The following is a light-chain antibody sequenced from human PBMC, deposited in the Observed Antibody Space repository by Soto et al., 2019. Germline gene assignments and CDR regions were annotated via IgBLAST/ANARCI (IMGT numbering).Light chain of an antibody. CDR3: SSYTSSTNYV. CDR1: SSDFSTYNR. J-gene: IGLJ1*01. V-gene: IGLV2-18*02. Sequence: QSALTQPPSVSGSPGQSVTISCAGTSSDFSTYNRVSWYQRPPGTGPKLIIYEVSYRPSGISNRFSGSKSGNTASLTISGLQAEDEADYYCSSYTSSTNYVFGTGTQQTVL. CDR2: EVS.